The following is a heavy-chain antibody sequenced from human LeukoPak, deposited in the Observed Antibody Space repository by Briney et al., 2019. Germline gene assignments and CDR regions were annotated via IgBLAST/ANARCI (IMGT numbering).Heavy chain of an antibody. D-gene: IGHD3-16*01. V-gene: IGHV4-39*01. Sequence: SETLSLTCTVSGGSISSSSYYWGWIRQPPGKGLEWLGSIYYSGSTYYNPSLKSRVTISVDTSKNQFSLKLSSVTAADTAVYYCARSGNDYVWGSLFYWGQGTLVTVSS. CDR1: GGSISSSSYY. CDR2: IYYSGST. CDR3: ARSGNDYVWGSLFY. J-gene: IGHJ4*02.